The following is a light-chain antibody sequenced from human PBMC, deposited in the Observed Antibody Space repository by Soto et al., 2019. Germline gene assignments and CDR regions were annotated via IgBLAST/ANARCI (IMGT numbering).Light chain of an antibody. CDR1: QSVSSN. CDR3: QPYNSFSGT. Sequence: EIVMTQSPATLSVSPGERATLSCRASQSVSSNLAWYQQKPGQAPRLLIYGASTRATGIPARFSGSGSGTEFTLTISSLQPDDFATYYCQPYNSFSGTFGPGTKVDIK. V-gene: IGKV3D-15*01. J-gene: IGKJ1*01. CDR2: GAS.